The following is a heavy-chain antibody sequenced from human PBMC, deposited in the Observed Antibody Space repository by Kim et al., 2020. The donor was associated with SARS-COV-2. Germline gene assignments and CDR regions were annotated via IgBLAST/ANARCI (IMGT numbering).Heavy chain of an antibody. CDR3: AKDSGGSWYDY. Sequence: KNQAKSVEGRFTISRDNSKNTLYLHMNSLRAEDTAVYYCAKDSGGSWYDYWGQGTLVTVSS. J-gene: IGHJ4*02. CDR2: K. D-gene: IGHD2-15*01. V-gene: IGHV3-30*02.